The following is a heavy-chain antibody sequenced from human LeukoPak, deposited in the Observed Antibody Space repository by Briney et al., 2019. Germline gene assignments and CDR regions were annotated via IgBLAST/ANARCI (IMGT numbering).Heavy chain of an antibody. D-gene: IGHD3-3*01. CDR1: GGTFSSYA. CDR3: ASGSTYYDFWSGYLFSFYYYYMDV. Sequence: SVKVSCKASGGTFSSYAISWVRQAPGQGLEWMGGIIPIFGTANYAQKFQGRVTITADESTSTAYMELSSLRSEDTAVYYCASGSTYYDFWSGYLFSFYYYYMDVWGKGTTVTVSS. CDR2: IIPIFGTA. J-gene: IGHJ6*03. V-gene: IGHV1-69*01.